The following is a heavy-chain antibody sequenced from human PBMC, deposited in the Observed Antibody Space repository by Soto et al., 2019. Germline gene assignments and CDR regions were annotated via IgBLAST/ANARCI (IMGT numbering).Heavy chain of an antibody. CDR3: ARHSYGSGSYFDYYYYGMDV. Sequence: GESLKISCNGSGYSFTSYWIGWVRQMPGKGLEWMGIIYPGDSDTRYSPSFQGQVTISADKSISTAYLQWSSLKASDTAMYYCARHSYGSGSYFDYYYYGMDVWGQGTTVTVSS. D-gene: IGHD3-10*01. CDR2: IYPGDSDT. J-gene: IGHJ6*02. V-gene: IGHV5-51*01. CDR1: GYSFTSYW.